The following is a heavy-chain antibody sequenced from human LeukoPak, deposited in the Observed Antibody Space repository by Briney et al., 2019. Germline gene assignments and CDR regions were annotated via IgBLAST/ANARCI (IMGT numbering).Heavy chain of an antibody. D-gene: IGHD3-10*01. V-gene: IGHV3-11*01. CDR2: ISSSGTTI. Sequence: GGSLRLSCVASGFTFSDYYMSWIRQAPGKGLEWVSYISSSGTTISYADSVKGRFTISRDNAENSLYVQMNSLRAEDTALYHCAKDYGSGNRGAFDIWGQGTMVTVSS. CDR1: GFTFSDYY. J-gene: IGHJ3*02. CDR3: AKDYGSGNRGAFDI.